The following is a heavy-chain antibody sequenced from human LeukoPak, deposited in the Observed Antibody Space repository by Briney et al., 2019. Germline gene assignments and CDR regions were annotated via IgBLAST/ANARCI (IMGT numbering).Heavy chain of an antibody. CDR2: IKQDGSEA. V-gene: IGHV3-7*01. Sequence: PGGSLRLSCAASGFTFSSYWMSWVRQAPGKGLEWVANIKQDGSEAYYVDSVKGRFIISRDNAKNSLYLEMNSLRVDDTAAYYCARDSLPYGDYGGGAFDIWGQGTMVTVSS. CDR3: ARDSLPYGDYGGGAFDI. D-gene: IGHD4-17*01. CDR1: GFTFSSYW. J-gene: IGHJ3*02.